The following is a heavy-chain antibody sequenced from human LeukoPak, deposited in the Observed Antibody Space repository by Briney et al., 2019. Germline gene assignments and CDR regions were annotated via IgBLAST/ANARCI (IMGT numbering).Heavy chain of an antibody. J-gene: IGHJ4*02. V-gene: IGHV3-23*01. CDR3: AKSSYVVVVPAAYFDY. D-gene: IGHD2-2*01. CDR1: GFTFSSYA. CDR2: ISGSGGST. Sequence: GGSLRLSCAASGFTFSSYAMSWVRQAPGKGLEWVSAISGSGGSTYYADSVKGRFTISRDNSKNTLYLQMNSLRAEDTAVYYCAKSSYVVVVPAAYFDYWGQGTLVTVSS.